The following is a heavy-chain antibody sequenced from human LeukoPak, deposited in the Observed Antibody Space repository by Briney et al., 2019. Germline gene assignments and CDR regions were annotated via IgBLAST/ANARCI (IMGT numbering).Heavy chain of an antibody. J-gene: IGHJ4*02. V-gene: IGHV4-39*01. D-gene: IGHD2-8*01. Sequence: PSETLSLTCTVSGGSLISTNYYWGWLRQPPGKGLEWIGSIYYSGTTYYNPSLKSRITISVDTSKNQFALKLSSVAAADTAVYCCARSRNGPQDYWGQGTLVTVSS. CDR1: GGSLISTNYY. CDR3: ARSRNGPQDY. CDR2: IYYSGTT.